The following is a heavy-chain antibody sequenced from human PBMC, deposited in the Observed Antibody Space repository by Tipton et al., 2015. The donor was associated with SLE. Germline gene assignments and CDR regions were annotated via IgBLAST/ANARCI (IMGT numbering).Heavy chain of an antibody. CDR2: ISWDGGTI. D-gene: IGHD6-13*01. Sequence: SLRLSCAASGFSFHEYGMHWVRQVPGKGLEWVSLISWDGGTIQYRDSLKGRFTISRDNNRNSLYLQMNSLSVEDTALYYCAKDISRYTSSRGYYFDSWGQGSLVTVSS. CDR1: GFSFHEYG. CDR3: AKDISRYTSSRGYYFDS. V-gene: IGHV3-43D*04. J-gene: IGHJ4*02.